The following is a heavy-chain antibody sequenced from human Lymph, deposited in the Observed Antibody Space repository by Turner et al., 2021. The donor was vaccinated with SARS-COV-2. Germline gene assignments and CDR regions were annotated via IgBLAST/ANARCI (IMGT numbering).Heavy chain of an antibody. Sequence: QLQLQESGPGLVKPSETLSLTCTVPGGAISSSSYYWGWIRQPPGKGLEWIGSIYYSGSTYNNPRLKSRVTISVDTSMTQFSLKLSSVTAADTAVYYCASNYDILTGYYTRNWFDPWGQGTLVTVSS. J-gene: IGHJ5*02. D-gene: IGHD3-9*01. CDR3: ASNYDILTGYYTRNWFDP. CDR2: IYYSGST. V-gene: IGHV4-39*01. CDR1: GGAISSSSYY.